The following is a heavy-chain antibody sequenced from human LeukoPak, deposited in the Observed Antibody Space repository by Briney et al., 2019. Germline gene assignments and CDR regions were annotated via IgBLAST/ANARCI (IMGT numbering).Heavy chain of an antibody. V-gene: IGHV3-23*01. CDR1: GFTFSSYA. J-gene: IGHJ4*02. D-gene: IGHD3-22*01. CDR2: ISGSGGST. CDR3: AKATTPDYYHSSSYYLGIH. Sequence: HPGGSLRLSCAASGFTFSSYAMSWVRQAPGKGLEWVSAISGSGGSTYYADSVKGRFTISRDNSKNTLYLQMNSLRAEDTAVYYCAKATTPDYYHSSSYYLGIHWGQGTLVTVSS.